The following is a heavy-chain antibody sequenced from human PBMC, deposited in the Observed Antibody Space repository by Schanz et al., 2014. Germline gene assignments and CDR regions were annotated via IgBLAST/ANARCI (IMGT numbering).Heavy chain of an antibody. CDR1: GFTVSSNY. V-gene: IGHV3-53*01. Sequence: EVQLVESGGGLIQPGGSLRLSCVASGFTVSSNYMSWVRQAPGKGLEWVSVIYSDGRTYYGDSVKGRFTISRDNSKNTLYLQMNSLRDADTAMYYCAKRCSSTSCSHGAFDIWGQGTMVTVSS. J-gene: IGHJ3*02. D-gene: IGHD2-2*01. CDR3: AKRCSSTSCSHGAFDI. CDR2: IYSDGRT.